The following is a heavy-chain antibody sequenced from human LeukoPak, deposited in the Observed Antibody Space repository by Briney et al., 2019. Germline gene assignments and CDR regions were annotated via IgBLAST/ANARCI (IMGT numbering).Heavy chain of an antibody. CDR3: AKASHNALSASYYGMDF. J-gene: IGHJ6*02. Sequence: GESLMISCKGSGYSFTSYWIGWVRQMPGKGLEWMGIIYPGDSDTRYSPSFQGQVTIPADKSISTAYLQWSSQKASDTAMYYGAKASHNALSASYYGMDFWGQGTTVTVSS. V-gene: IGHV5-51*01. D-gene: IGHD2-2*01. CDR2: IYPGDSDT. CDR1: GYSFTSYW.